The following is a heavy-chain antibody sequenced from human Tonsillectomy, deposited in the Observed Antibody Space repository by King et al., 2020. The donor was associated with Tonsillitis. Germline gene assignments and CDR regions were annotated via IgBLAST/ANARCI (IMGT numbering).Heavy chain of an antibody. V-gene: IGHV3-23*04. D-gene: IGHD4-11*01. CDR2: ISGSGGST. J-gene: IGHJ4*02. Sequence: VQLVESGGALVQPGGSLRLSCAASGFTFSSYAMSWVRQAPGTGLEWGSTISGSGGSTYYADSVKGRFTNSRDNSKNTLYLQMNSLRAEDTAVYYCAKGEGSNYYATFDYWGQGTLVIVSS. CDR1: GFTFSSYA. CDR3: AKGEGSNYYATFDY.